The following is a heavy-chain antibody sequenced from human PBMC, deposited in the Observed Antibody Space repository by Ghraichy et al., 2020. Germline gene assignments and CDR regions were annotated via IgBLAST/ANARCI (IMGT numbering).Heavy chain of an antibody. CDR1: GFTFSSYS. J-gene: IGHJ4*01. CDR2: ISSSSSYI. D-gene: IGHD4-23*01. V-gene: IGHV3-21*01. Sequence: GGSLRLSCAASGFTFSSYSMNWVRQAPGKGLEWVSSISSSSSYIYYADSVKGRFTISRDNAKNSLYLQMNSLRAEDTAVYYCARDSGYGGNPFWGQEPWSPSPQ. CDR3: ARDSGYGGNPF.